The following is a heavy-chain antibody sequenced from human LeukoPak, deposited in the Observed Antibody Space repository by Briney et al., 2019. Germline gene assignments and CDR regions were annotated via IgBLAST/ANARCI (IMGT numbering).Heavy chain of an antibody. J-gene: IGHJ4*02. D-gene: IGHD5-24*01. V-gene: IGHV4-38-2*02. CDR3: ARINTIMATFDY. Sequence: SETLSLTCTVSGYFINSNYYWGWIRQPPGKGLEWIATISHSGSTYYNPPLKSRVTISVETSKNQFSLKLSSVTAADTAVYYCARINTIMATFDYWGRGTLVTVSS. CDR2: ISHSGST. CDR1: GYFINSNYY.